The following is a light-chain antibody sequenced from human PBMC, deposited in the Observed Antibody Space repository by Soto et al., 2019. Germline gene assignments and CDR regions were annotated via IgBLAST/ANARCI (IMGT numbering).Light chain of an antibody. Sequence: QALLAQPPYVSGSPGQSFTISCTGTSTDFVSYNRVSWYQQPPGTAPKLIIYEARNRPAGVPDRFSGSKSGNTASLTISGLQAADEADYYCRLYTSENTYVFGTGTKVTVL. J-gene: IGLJ1*01. CDR2: EAR. V-gene: IGLV2-18*01. CDR1: STDFVSYNR. CDR3: RLYTSENTYV.